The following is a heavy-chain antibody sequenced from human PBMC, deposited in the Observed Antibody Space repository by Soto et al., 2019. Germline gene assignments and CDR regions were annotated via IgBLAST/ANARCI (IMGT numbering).Heavy chain of an antibody. CDR3: GRDRHPYYYILTGYSRGNWFDP. CDR2: IIPILGIA. D-gene: IGHD3-9*01. J-gene: IGHJ5*02. CDR1: GGTLSSYT. V-gene: IGHV1-69*08. Sequence: QVQLVQSGAEVKKPGSSVKVSCKASGGTLSSYTISWVRQAPGQGLEWMGRIIPILGIANYAQKFQGRVTITADKSTSTAYMELSSLRAEDTAVYYCGRDRHPYYYILTGYSRGNWFDPWGQGTLVTVSS.